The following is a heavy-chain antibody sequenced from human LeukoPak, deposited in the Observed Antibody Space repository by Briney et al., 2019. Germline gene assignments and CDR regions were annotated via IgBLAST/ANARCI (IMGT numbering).Heavy chain of an antibody. CDR2: IYNSGST. CDR1: GGSITSYY. Sequence: SETLSLTCTVSGGSITSYYWSWIRQPPGKGLEWIGYIYNSGSTNYNPSLKSRVTILIDTSKNRFSLKLSSVTAADTAVYYCATSTLWGTWHNWGQGILVTVSS. CDR3: ATSTLWGTWHN. J-gene: IGHJ4*02. D-gene: IGHD3-16*01. V-gene: IGHV4-59*01.